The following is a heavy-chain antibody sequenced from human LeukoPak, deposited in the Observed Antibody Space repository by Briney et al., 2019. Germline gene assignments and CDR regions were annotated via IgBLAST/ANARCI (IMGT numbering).Heavy chain of an antibody. V-gene: IGHV4-59*08. D-gene: IGHD2-15*01. CDR2: SSYSGNT. Sequence: PSETLSLTCTVSGGSISSYYWSWIRQPPGKGLEWIGYSSYSGNTNYNPSLKSRVTISIDTSKNQFSLKLSSVTAADTAVYYCARRHCSGGSCYPHYLDYWGQGILVTVSS. CDR1: GGSISSYY. CDR3: ARRHCSGGSCYPHYLDY. J-gene: IGHJ4*02.